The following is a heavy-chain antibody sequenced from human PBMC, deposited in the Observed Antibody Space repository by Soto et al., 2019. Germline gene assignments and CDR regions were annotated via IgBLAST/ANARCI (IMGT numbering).Heavy chain of an antibody. D-gene: IGHD3-10*01. J-gene: IGHJ5*02. CDR3: AKVGDYGSGLCAP. CDR2: ISGSGGST. Sequence: EVQLLESGGGLVQPGGSLRLSCAASGFTFSRYAMSWVRQAPGKGLEWVSAISGSGGSTYYADSVKGRFTISRDNSKTPLYRQVNSLRAEDTAVYFCAKVGDYGSGLCAPWGQGPRVTVSS. CDR1: GFTFSRYA. V-gene: IGHV3-23*01.